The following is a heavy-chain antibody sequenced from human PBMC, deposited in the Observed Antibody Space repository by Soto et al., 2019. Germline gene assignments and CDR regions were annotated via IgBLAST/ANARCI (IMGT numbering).Heavy chain of an antibody. J-gene: IGHJ5*02. CDR1: GYTFTSYA. V-gene: IGHV1-3*01. D-gene: IGHD6-13*01. CDR2: INAGNGNT. Sequence: ASVKVSCKASGYTFTSYAMHWVRQAPGQRLEWMGWINAGNGNTKYSQKFQGRVTITRDTSASTAYMELSSLRSEDTAVYYCAREGQQLVKKNWFDPWGQGTLVTVSS. CDR3: AREGQQLVKKNWFDP.